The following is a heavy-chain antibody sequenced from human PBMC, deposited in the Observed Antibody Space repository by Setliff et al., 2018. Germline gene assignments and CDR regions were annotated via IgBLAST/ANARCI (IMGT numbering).Heavy chain of an antibody. CDR1: GGSISSYY. Sequence: SETLSLTCTVSGGSISSYYWSWIRQPPGKGLEWIGYIYYSGSTNYNPSLKSRVTISVDTSKNQISLRLTSVTAADTAVYYCAREYYYARSRNFDYWGQGTLVTVSS. V-gene: IGHV4-59*01. CDR3: AREYYYARSRNFDY. J-gene: IGHJ4*02. CDR2: IYYSGST. D-gene: IGHD3-22*01.